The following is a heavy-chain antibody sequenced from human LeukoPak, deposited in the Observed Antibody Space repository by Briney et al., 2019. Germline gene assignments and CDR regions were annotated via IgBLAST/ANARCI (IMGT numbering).Heavy chain of an antibody. J-gene: IGHJ6*02. V-gene: IGHV4-59*01. Sequence: SETLSLTCTVSGGSISSYYWGWIRQPPGKGLEWIACISYSGSTNYNPSLKSRVTISVDTSKNQFSLKLSSVTAADTAVYYCARMPITAAGISSYYYYAMDVWGQGTTVTVSS. CDR2: ISYSGST. CDR1: GGSISSYY. CDR3: ARMPITAAGISSYYYYAMDV. D-gene: IGHD6-13*01.